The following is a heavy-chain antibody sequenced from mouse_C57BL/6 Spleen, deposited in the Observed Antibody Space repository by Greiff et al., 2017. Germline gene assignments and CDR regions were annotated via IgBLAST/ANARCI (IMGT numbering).Heavy chain of an antibody. J-gene: IGHJ4*01. Sequence: QVQLQQSGAELVRPGASVTLSCKASGYTFTDYEMHWVKQTPVHGLEWIGAIDPETGGTAYNQKFKGKAILTADKSSSTAYMELRSLTSEDSAVYYCTRGGYSRIMDYWGQGTSVTVSS. CDR1: GYTFTDYE. CDR3: TRGGYSRIMDY. V-gene: IGHV1-15*01. CDR2: IDPETGGT.